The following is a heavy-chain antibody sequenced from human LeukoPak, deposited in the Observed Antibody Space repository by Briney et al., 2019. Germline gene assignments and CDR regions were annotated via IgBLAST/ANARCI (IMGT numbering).Heavy chain of an antibody. CDR3: ARHSLKLVDADFDY. V-gene: IGHV4-59*08. CDR2: IYYGGRT. J-gene: IGHJ4*02. Sequence: SETLSLICSVSGGSISSYHWSWIRQPPGKGLEWIGYIYYGGRTNYNPSLKSRVTTSVDTSKNQVSLTVSSVTAADTAIYYCARHSLKLVDADFDYWGQGTLVTVSS. D-gene: IGHD3-16*02. CDR1: GGSISSYH.